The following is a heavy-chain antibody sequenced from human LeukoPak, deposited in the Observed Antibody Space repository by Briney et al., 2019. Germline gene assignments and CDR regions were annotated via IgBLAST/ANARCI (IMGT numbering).Heavy chain of an antibody. V-gene: IGHV3-33*01. CDR1: GFTFSNYG. D-gene: IGHD2/OR15-2a*01. J-gene: IGHJ4*02. CDR2: IWYDGSDK. Sequence: GGSLRLSCAASGFTFSNYGMHWVRQAPGKGLEWVALIWYDGSDKYYTDSVKGRLTISRDNSKDTLFLQMNSLRAEDTAVYYCAREGPRGNSQFDYWGQGTLVTVST. CDR3: AREGPRGNSQFDY.